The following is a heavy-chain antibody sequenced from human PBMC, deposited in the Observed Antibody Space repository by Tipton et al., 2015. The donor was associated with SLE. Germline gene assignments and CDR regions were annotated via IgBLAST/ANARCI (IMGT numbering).Heavy chain of an antibody. Sequence: TLSLTCTVSGGSISESTYYWGWIRQPPGKGLEWIGSVYDSGTTHYNPSLKSRVTISLDTSKNQFSLKLSSVTAADTAVYYCARDRRGWYFDLWGRGTLVTVSS. V-gene: IGHV4-39*07. CDR2: VYDSGTT. CDR3: ARDRRGWYFDL. D-gene: IGHD3-10*01. J-gene: IGHJ2*01. CDR1: GGSISESTYY.